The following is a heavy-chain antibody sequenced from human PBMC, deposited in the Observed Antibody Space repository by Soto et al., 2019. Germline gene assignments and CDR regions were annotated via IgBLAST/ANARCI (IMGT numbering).Heavy chain of an antibody. CDR2: IYPKDSDL. Sequence: VSMTIPSTCAPSNFNYFWVAWVRQVPGKGLEWMGIIYPKDSDLRYSPSFQGQVTISADLSISTAYLQWTSLKPSDTATYYCSGMPGVYTGTCHGLDPLG. D-gene: IGHD4-17*01. CDR1: PSNFNYFW. CDR3: SGMPGVYTGTCHGLDP. J-gene: IGHJ5*02. V-gene: IGHV5-51*01.